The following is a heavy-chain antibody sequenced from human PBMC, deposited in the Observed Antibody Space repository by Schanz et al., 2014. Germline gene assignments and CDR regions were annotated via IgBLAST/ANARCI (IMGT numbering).Heavy chain of an antibody. CDR2: ISPNSGGT. J-gene: IGHJ4*02. CDR3: ARGLVRYFAY. D-gene: IGHD2-8*02. Sequence: QVQLIQSGPEVKKPGASVKVSCKASGYTFTNHYLHWVRQAPGQGLEWMGRISPNSGGTNYAQKFQGRVTMTRDTSISTAYMEMSRLISDDTAVYYCARGLVRYFAYWGQGTLVTVSS. V-gene: IGHV1-2*06. CDR1: GYTFTNHY.